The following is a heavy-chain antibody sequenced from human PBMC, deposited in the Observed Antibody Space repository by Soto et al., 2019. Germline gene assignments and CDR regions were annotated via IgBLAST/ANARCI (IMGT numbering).Heavy chain of an antibody. CDR3: ARHLGGNHYYYGMDV. CDR1: GGTFSSYA. J-gene: IGHJ6*02. Sequence: QVQLVQSGAEVKKPGSSVKVSCKASGGTFSSYAISWVRQAPGQGLEWMGGIIPIFGTADYAQKFQGRVPITADHLPSTAYMELSSLRSEDTAVYYCARHLGGNHYYYGMDVWGPGTTVTVSS. CDR2: IIPIFGTA. D-gene: IGHD3-16*01. V-gene: IGHV1-69*12.